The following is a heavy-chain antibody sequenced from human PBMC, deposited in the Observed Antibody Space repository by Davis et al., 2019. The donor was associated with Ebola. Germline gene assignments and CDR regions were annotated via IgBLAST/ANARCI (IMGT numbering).Heavy chain of an antibody. CDR2: IYHSGSA. V-gene: IGHV4-59*02. CDR1: GGSVSSYY. J-gene: IGHJ4*02. D-gene: IGHD5-18*01. CDR3: ARYWSGYSYGFFDY. Sequence: SETLSLTCSVSGGSVSSYYWSWIRQPPGKELEWIGSIYHSGSANYRPSLKSRVSISTDTSKNQFSLKLKSVTAADTAVYYCARYWSGYSYGFFDYWGQGTLVTVSS.